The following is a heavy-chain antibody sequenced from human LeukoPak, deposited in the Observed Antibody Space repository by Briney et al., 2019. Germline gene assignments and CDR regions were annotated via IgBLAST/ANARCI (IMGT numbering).Heavy chain of an antibody. Sequence: ASVKVSCKASGGTFSSYAISWVRQAPGQGLEWMGWINPNSGGTNYAQKFQGRITMTRDTSISTAYMELSRLRSDDTAVYYCARPGATTGYSSGWYSYWGQGTLVTVSS. D-gene: IGHD6-19*01. CDR3: ARPGATTGYSSGWYSY. CDR1: GGTFSSYA. CDR2: INPNSGGT. J-gene: IGHJ4*02. V-gene: IGHV1-2*02.